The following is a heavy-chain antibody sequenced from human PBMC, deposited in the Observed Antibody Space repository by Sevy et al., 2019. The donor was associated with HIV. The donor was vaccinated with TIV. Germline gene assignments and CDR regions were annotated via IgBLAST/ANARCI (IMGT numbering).Heavy chain of an antibody. CDR1: GYTFTSYY. J-gene: IGHJ6*02. V-gene: IGHV1-46*01. CDR2: INPSGGST. Sequence: ASVKVSCKASGYTFTSYYMHWVRQAPGQGLEWMGIINPSGGSTSYAQKFQGRVTMTRDTSTSTVYMELSSLRSEDTAVYYCAREGRYCSSTSCPEGYYYYGMVVWGQGTTVTVSS. D-gene: IGHD2-2*01. CDR3: AREGRYCSSTSCPEGYYYYGMVV.